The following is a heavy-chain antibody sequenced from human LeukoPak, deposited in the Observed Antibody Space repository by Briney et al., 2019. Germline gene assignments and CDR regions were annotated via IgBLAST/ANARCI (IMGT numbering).Heavy chain of an antibody. CDR2: IWYDASNK. CDR3: VGGVGVSRFNYLDP. Sequence: PGRSLRLSCAASGFTFSNYGMHWVRQAPGKGLEWVAVIWYDASNKYYGDSVKGRFTISRDNSKNTLYLQMNSLRDDDTAVYYCVGGVGVSRFNYLDPWGQGTLVIVSS. J-gene: IGHJ5*02. CDR1: GFTFSNYG. D-gene: IGHD3-16*01. V-gene: IGHV3-33*08.